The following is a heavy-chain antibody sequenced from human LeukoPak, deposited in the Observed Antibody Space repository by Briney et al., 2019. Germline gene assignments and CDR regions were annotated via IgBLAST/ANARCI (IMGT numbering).Heavy chain of an antibody. CDR3: ARGPHAKYSSSSSYFDY. Sequence: SETLSLTCAVSGGSISSGGYSWSWIRQPPGKGLEWIGYIYYSGSTNYNPSLKSRVTISVDTSKNQFSLKLSSVTAADTAVYYCARGPHAKYSSSSSYFDYWGQGTLVTVSS. CDR2: IYYSGST. D-gene: IGHD6-13*01. CDR1: GGSISSGGYS. V-gene: IGHV4-61*08. J-gene: IGHJ4*02.